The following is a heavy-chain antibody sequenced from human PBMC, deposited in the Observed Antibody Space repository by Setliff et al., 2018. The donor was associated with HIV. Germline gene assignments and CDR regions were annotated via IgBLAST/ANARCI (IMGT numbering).Heavy chain of an antibody. V-gene: IGHV1-8*01. D-gene: IGHD2-21*01. Sequence: GASVKVSCKASGYSITSDDIGWVRQATGQGFEWMGWMNPNSGNTGYAQKFEGRVSMTRDSSTNPVFMEIISLTFHDTAVYYCARGLYYCGNKGGQVWGPGTQVTVSS. CDR3: ARGLYYCGNKGGQV. J-gene: IGHJ1*01. CDR2: MNPNSGNT. CDR1: GYSITSDD.